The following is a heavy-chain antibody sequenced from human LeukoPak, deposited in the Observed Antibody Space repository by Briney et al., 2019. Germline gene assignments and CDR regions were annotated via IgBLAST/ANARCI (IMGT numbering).Heavy chain of an antibody. CDR2: INHSGST. D-gene: IGHD2-15*01. CDR3: ARAQRGYCSGGSCYSGWFDP. CDR1: GGSFSGYY. Sequence: SETLSLTCAVYGGSFSGYYWSWIRQPPGKGLEWIGEINHSGSTNYNPSLKSRVTISVDTSKNQFSLKLSSVTAADTAVYYCARAQRGYCSGGSCYSGWFDPWGQGTLVTVSS. J-gene: IGHJ5*02. V-gene: IGHV4-34*01.